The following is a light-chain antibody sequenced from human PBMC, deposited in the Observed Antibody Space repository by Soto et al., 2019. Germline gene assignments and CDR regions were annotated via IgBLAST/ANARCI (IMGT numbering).Light chain of an antibody. V-gene: IGLV2-14*01. CDR2: EVR. CDR1: NSDVGGYEY. J-gene: IGLJ1*01. CDR3: STYTTSRTLV. Sequence: QSALTQPASVSWSPGQSITISCTVTNSDVGGYEYVAWYQQHPGKVPKLMISEVRNRPSGASNRFSGSKSGNTASLTISGLQAEDEADYYCSTYTTSRTLVFGSGTKVTVL.